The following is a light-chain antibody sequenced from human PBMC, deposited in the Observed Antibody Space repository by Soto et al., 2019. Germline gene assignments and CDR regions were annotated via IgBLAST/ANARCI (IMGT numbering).Light chain of an antibody. V-gene: IGKV4-1*01. Sequence: DIVMTQSPDSLAVSLGESATINCKSRQSVLSSSNNKNYLAWYPQKPGQPPKLLIYWASTRASGVPDRFSGSGAGTDDARNMSSLQGEDVAVYYSQQYYSTPLTFGGGTKEEIK. CDR3: QQYYSTPLT. J-gene: IGKJ4*01. CDR2: WAS. CDR1: QSVLSSSNNKNY.